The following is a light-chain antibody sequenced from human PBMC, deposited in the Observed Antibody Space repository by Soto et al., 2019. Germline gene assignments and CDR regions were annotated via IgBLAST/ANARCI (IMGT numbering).Light chain of an antibody. Sequence: DIQMTQSPSTLSASLGDRVTITCRASQSINNWLAWYQQKPGKAPNLLIYDASRLESGVPSRFSGSGSGTEFTLTISSLQPDDFATYYCQQYNLYWTFGQGTKVDIK. CDR1: QSINNW. CDR2: DAS. J-gene: IGKJ1*01. V-gene: IGKV1-5*01. CDR3: QQYNLYWT.